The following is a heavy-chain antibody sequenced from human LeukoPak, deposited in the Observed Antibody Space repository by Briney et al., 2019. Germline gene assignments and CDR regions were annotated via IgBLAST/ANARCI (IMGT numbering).Heavy chain of an antibody. CDR1: GGSVSSSLNY. Sequence: PSETLSLTCTVSGGSVSSSLNYWGWIRQPPGKGLERIGNTYYTGSTYSNPTLKSRLTMSVDTSKNQFSLKLSSVTAADTAVYYCARLTKGRYFDYIFDYWGQGTLLTVSS. V-gene: IGHV4-39*01. D-gene: IGHD3-9*01. CDR2: TYYTGST. CDR3: ARLTKGRYFDYIFDY. J-gene: IGHJ4*02.